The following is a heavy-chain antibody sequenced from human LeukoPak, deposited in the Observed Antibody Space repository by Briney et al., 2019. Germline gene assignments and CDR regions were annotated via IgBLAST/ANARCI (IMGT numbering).Heavy chain of an antibody. CDR1: GGSISRGGYS. D-gene: IGHD6-19*01. CDR2: MYTSGST. V-gene: IGHV4-61*02. J-gene: IGHJ4*02. CDR3: ARIYSRGWSLDY. Sequence: SETLSLTCAVSGGSISRGGYSWTWIRQSAGKGLEWIGRMYTSGSTKYSPSFESRVTMSGDASKNQFSLRLNSVTAADTAIYYCARIYSRGWSLDYWGPGTLVTVSS.